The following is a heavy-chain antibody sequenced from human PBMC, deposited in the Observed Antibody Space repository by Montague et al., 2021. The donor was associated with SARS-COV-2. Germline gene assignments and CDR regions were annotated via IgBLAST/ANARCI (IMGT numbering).Heavy chain of an antibody. CDR2: IYYSGST. J-gene: IGHJ4*02. CDR1: GGSISSSSYY. V-gene: IGHV4-39*07. Sequence: SETLSLTCTVSGGSISSSSYYWGWIRQPPGKGLEWIGSIYYSGSTYYNPSLKSRVTISVDTSKNKFSLKLSSVTAADTAVYYCARGGYSGYWDYWGQGTLVTVSS. D-gene: IGHD5-12*01. CDR3: ARGGYSGYWDY.